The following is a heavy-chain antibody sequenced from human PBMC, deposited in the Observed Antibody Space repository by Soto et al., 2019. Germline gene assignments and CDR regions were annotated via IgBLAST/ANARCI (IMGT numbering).Heavy chain of an antibody. Sequence: EVQLVQSGGGLVQPGGSLKLSCAASGFTLSGSTVHWVRQASGEGLQWVGRIRSKANDYATTYIASVKGRFTISRDDSRNTAYLQMSDLKTEDTAVYYCTGGYCTGGTYYSGYFQHWGQGALVTVFS. D-gene: IGHD2-15*01. J-gene: IGHJ1*01. CDR2: IRSKANDYAT. CDR1: GFTLSGST. CDR3: TGGYCTGGTYYSGYFQH. V-gene: IGHV3-73*02.